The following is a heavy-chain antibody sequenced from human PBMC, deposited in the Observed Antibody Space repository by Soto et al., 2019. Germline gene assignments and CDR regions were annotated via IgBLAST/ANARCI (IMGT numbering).Heavy chain of an antibody. J-gene: IGHJ4*02. D-gene: IGHD3-22*01. V-gene: IGHV1-46*01. Sequence: GASVKVSCKASQYTFSDYYIHWVRQAPGQGLECMGIINPSSGSTSYVEKFEGRLSMTRDTSTTTVYMELSRLSSEDTAVYYCARMFDSSGYPLDSWGQGTLVTVSS. CDR2: INPSSGST. CDR3: ARMFDSSGYPLDS. CDR1: QYTFSDYY.